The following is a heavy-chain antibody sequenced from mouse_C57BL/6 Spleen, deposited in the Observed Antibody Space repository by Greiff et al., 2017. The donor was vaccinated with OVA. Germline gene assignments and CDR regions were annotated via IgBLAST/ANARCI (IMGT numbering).Heavy chain of an antibody. CDR1: GYSFTGYY. J-gene: IGHJ1*03. CDR3: ARSRPFDV. CDR2: INPSTGGT. V-gene: IGHV1-42*01. Sequence: DVKLVESGPELVKPGASVKISCKASGYSFTGYYMNWVKQSPEKSLEWIGEINPSTGGTTYNQKFKAKATLTVDKSSSTAYMQLKSLTSEDSAVYYCARSRPFDVWGTGTTVTVSS.